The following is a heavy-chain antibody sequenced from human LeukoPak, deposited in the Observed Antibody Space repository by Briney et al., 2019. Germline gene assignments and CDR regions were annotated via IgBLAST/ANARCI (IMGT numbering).Heavy chain of an antibody. J-gene: IGHJ4*02. CDR2: INHSGST. CDR1: GGSFSGYY. CDR3: ARGGPFYVY. Sequence: SETLSLTCAVYGGSFSGYYWSWIRQPPGKGLEWIGEINHSGSTNYNPSLKSRVTISVDTSKNQFSLKLSSVTAADTAVYYYARGGPFYVYWGQGTLVTVSS. V-gene: IGHV4-34*01. D-gene: IGHD3-16*01.